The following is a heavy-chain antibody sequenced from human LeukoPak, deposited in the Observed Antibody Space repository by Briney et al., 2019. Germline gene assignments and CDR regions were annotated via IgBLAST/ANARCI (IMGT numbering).Heavy chain of an antibody. V-gene: IGHV1-18*01. CDR3: ARDGPYSSSYYFDY. CDR1: GYTFTSYG. Sequence: ASVKVSCKASGYTFTSYGISWVRQAPGQGLEWMGWISAYNGNTNYAQMLQGRVTMTTDTSTSTAYMELRSLRSDDTAVYYCARDGPYSSSYYFDYWGQGTLVTVSS. J-gene: IGHJ4*02. CDR2: ISAYNGNT. D-gene: IGHD6-6*01.